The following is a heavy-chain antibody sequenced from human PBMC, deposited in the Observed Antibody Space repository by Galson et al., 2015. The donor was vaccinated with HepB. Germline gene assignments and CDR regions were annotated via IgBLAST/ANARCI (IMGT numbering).Heavy chain of an antibody. CDR2: IIPILGIA. D-gene: IGHD5-24*01. CDR1: GGTFSSYA. Sequence: SVKVSCKASGGTFSSYAISWVRQAPGQGLEWMGRIIPILGIANYAQKFQGRVTITADKSTSTAYMELSSLRSEDTAVYYCARAPLEIGENDAFDIWGQGTMVTVSS. V-gene: IGHV1-69*04. J-gene: IGHJ3*02. CDR3: ARAPLEIGENDAFDI.